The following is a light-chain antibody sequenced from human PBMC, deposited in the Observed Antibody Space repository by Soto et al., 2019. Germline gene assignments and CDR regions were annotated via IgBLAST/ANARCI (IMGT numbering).Light chain of an antibody. CDR3: SSYTSSSALVV. CDR2: DVS. V-gene: IGLV2-14*03. J-gene: IGLJ1*01. CDR1: SSDIGRYTY. Sequence: QSALTQPASVSGSPGQSITISCTGTSSDIGRYTYVSWYQQHPGKAPKLMSYDVSDRPSGVSNRFSGSKSGNTASLTISGLQTEDEDDYYCSSYTSSSALVVFGTGTKVTVL.